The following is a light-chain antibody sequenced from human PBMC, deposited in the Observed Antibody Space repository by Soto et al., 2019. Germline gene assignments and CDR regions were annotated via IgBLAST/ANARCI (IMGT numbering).Light chain of an antibody. CDR3: SSYTISRTALWV. CDR1: SSDVGGYNY. Sequence: QSVLTQPASVSGSPGQSITISCTGTSSDVGGYNYVSWYQQHPGKAPKLMIYEVSNRPSGVSNRFSGSKSGNTASLTISGLQTEDEAYYYCSSYTISRTALWVFGGGTTLTVL. J-gene: IGLJ3*02. CDR2: EVS. V-gene: IGLV2-14*01.